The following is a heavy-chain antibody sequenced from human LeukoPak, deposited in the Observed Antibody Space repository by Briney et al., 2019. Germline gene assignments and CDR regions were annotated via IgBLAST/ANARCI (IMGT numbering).Heavy chain of an antibody. J-gene: IGHJ6*03. CDR1: GCTFSSYE. CDR3: AREAMVTYYYYYMDV. Sequence: PGGSLRLSCAASGCTFSSYEMNWVRQAPGKGLEWVSYISSSGSTIYYADSVNGRFTISRDNAKNSLCLQMNSLRAEDTAVYYCAREAMVTYYYYYMDVWGKGTTVTVSS. CDR2: ISSSGSTI. D-gene: IGHD5-18*01. V-gene: IGHV3-48*03.